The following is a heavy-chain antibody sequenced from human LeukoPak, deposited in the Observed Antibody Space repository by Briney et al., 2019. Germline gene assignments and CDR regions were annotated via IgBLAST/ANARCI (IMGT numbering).Heavy chain of an antibody. CDR1: GYTFTTYD. CDR2: MNPNIGNT. D-gene: IGHD3-10*01. J-gene: IGHJ5*02. Sequence: ASLRVSSTASGYTFTTYDISCVRQAPGQRLEWMGWMNPNIGNTGYAEKFQGRVTMTSNTTISTAYVELSSLRSEDTAVYYCARVPVRRYYGSGRQNNWFDPWGQGPLVPVSS. CDR3: ARVPVRRYYGSGRQNNWFDP. V-gene: IGHV1-8*01.